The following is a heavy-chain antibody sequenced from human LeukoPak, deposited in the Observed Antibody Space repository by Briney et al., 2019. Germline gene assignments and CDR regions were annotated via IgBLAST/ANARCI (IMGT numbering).Heavy chain of an antibody. CDR3: ARDLYGSGSDFDY. D-gene: IGHD3-10*01. CDR2: ISSSGSTI. V-gene: IGHV3-48*03. CDR1: GFTFSSYE. Sequence: PGGSLRLSCAASGFTFSSYEMNWVRQAPGKGLEWVSYISSSGSTIYYADSVKGRFTISRDNAKNSLYLQMNSLRAEDTAVYYCARDLYGSGSDFDYWGQGTLVTVSS. J-gene: IGHJ4*02.